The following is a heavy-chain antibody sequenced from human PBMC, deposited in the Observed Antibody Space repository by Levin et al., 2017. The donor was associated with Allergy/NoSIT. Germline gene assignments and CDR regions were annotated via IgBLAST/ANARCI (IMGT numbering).Heavy chain of an antibody. CDR3: ARVGIDFWGVYQKSWGYMDV. J-gene: IGHJ6*03. D-gene: IGHD3-3*01. CDR1: GYNFTNYG. Sequence: ASVKVSCKASGYNFTNYGISWVRQAPGQGLEWMGWISAYNGNTNYAQKFQGRVTMTIQTSTNTAYMELRTLRSDDTAVYYCARVGIDFWGVYQKSWGYMDVWGQGTTVTVSS. V-gene: IGHV1-18*01. CDR2: ISAYNGNT.